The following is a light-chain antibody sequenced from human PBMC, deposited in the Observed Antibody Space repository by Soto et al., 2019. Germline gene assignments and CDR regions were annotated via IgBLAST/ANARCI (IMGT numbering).Light chain of an antibody. CDR1: QSVSSSY. V-gene: IGKV3-20*01. Sequence: EIVLTQSPGTLSLSPGERATLSCRASQSVSSSYLAWYQQKPGQAPRLLIYGASSRATGIPDRFSGSGSGTDFTLTISRLEPDDFAVYYCQHYGSSALTFGGGTKVEIK. CDR2: GAS. CDR3: QHYGSSALT. J-gene: IGKJ4*01.